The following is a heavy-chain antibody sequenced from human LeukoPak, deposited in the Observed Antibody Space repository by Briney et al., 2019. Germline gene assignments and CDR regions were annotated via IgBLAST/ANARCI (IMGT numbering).Heavy chain of an antibody. CDR3: ARAPQTHYYYYYGMDV. V-gene: IGHV1-18*01. J-gene: IGHJ6*02. CDR2: ISAYNGNT. Sequence: GASVKVSCKASGYTFTSYGISWVRQAPGQGLEWMGWISAYNGNTNYAQKLQGRVTMTTDTSTSTAYMELRSLRSDDTAVYYCARAPQTHYYYYYGMDVWGQGTTVTVSS. CDR1: GYTFTSYG.